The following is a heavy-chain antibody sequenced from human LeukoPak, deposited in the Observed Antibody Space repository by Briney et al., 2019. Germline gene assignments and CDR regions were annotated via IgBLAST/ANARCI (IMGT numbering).Heavy chain of an antibody. CDR3: AKFDEALTGYFGY. J-gene: IGHJ4*02. CDR2: ISGGSGTTYYA. D-gene: IGHD3-9*01. Sequence: GGSLRLSCAASGFTFSSYGMSWVRQSPGKGLEWVSGISGGSGTTYYAYYADSVKGRFTISRDNSKNTLYLQMNSLRAEDAAVYYCAKFDEALTGYFGYWGQGTLVTVSS. V-gene: IGHV3-23*01. CDR1: GFTFSSYG.